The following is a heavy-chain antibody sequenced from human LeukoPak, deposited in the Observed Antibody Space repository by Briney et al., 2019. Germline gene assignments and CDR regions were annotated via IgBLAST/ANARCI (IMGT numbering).Heavy chain of an antibody. J-gene: IGHJ6*01. Sequence: QTGGSLRLSCAASGFTFSSFEMNWVRQAPGKGLEWVSYIGSGGSPIYYADSVRGRFTISRDDAKSSLYLQKKSLRAEDTAIYYCVRCYYNYGMDVWGQGTTVTVSS. V-gene: IGHV3-48*03. CDR2: IGSGGSPI. CDR3: VRCYYNYGMDV. CDR1: GFTFSSFE.